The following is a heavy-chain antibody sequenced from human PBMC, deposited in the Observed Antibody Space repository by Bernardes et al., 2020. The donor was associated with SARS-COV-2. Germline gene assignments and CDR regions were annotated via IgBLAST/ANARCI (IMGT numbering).Heavy chain of an antibody. J-gene: IGHJ4*02. V-gene: IGHV3-74*01. CDR2: ISTDGRTT. Sequence: VGSLRLSCAASGFTFSSYWMHWVRQIPGRGLVWLSRISTDGRTTNYADSVEGRFTISRDNAKNTLLLQMNSLGADDTAVYYCARGASSGYRIDYWGPGTLVTVSS. D-gene: IGHD3-22*01. CDR3: ARGASSGYRIDY. CDR1: GFTFSSYW.